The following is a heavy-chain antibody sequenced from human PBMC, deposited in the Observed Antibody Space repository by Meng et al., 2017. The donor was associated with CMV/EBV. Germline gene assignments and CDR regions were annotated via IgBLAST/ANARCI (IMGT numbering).Heavy chain of an antibody. CDR2: IYPGDSDT. CDR3: ASYSNYYDSSGYYYANAFDI. V-gene: IGHV5-51*01. J-gene: IGHJ3*02. Sequence: GESLKISCKGSGYSFTSYWIGWVRQMPGKGLEWMGIIYPGDSDTRYSPSFQGQVTISADKSISTAYLQWSSLKASDTAMYYCASYSNYYDSSGYYYANAFDIWGQGTMVTVSS. CDR1: GYSFTSYW. D-gene: IGHD3-22*01.